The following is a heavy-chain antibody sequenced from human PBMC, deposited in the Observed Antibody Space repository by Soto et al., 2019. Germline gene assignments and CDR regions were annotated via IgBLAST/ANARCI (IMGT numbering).Heavy chain of an antibody. J-gene: IGHJ5*01. V-gene: IGHV1-18*01. CDR2: ISAYNGNT. Sequence: GASVKVSCKASGYTFTSYGISWVRQAPGQGLEWMGWISAYNGNTNYAQKLQGRVTMTTDTSTSTAYMELRSLSAADTAVYFCAREGRLHWFESWGQGTLVTVSS. CDR1: GYTFTSYG. CDR3: AREGRLHWFES.